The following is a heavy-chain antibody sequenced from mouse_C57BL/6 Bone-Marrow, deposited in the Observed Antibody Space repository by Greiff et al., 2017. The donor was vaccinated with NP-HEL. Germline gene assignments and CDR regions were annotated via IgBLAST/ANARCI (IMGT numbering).Heavy chain of an antibody. CDR1: GFSLTSYG. CDR3: AKNSAYDEDYYAMDY. V-gene: IGHV2-5*01. CDR2: IWRGGST. D-gene: IGHD2-12*01. Sequence: QVQLQQSGPGLVQPSQRLSITCTVSGFSLTSYGVHWVRQSPGKGLEWLGVIWRGGSTDYNAAFMSRLSITKDNSKSQVFFKMNSLQADDTAIYYCAKNSAYDEDYYAMDYWGQGTSVTVSS. J-gene: IGHJ4*01.